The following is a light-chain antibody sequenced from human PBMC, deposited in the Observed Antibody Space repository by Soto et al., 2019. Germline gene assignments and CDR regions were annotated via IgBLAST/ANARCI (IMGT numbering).Light chain of an antibody. V-gene: IGLV2-14*01. CDR2: EVS. CDR1: SSDIGGYNY. Sequence: QSALTQPASVSGSPGQSITISCTGTSSDIGGYNYVSWYQQHPGKAPKLMIYEVSNRPSGVSNRFSGSKSGNTASLTISGLQAEDEADYYCSSYTSSSTPHVVFGGGTKVTVL. CDR3: SSYTSSSTPHVV. J-gene: IGLJ2*01.